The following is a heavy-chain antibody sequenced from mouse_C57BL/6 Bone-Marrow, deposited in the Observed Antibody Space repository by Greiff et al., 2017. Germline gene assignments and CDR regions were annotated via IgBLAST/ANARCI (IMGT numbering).Heavy chain of an antibody. CDR2: IDPETGGT. CDR3: TIFRFLAMDY. V-gene: IGHV1-15*01. J-gene: IGHJ4*01. CDR1: GYTFTDYE. Sequence: QVQLQQSGAELVRPGASVTLSCKASGYTFTDYEMHWVKQTPVHGLEWIGAIDPETGGTAYKQKFKGKAILTADKSSSSAYMELRSLTSEDSAVYSCTIFRFLAMDYWGQGTSVTVSS.